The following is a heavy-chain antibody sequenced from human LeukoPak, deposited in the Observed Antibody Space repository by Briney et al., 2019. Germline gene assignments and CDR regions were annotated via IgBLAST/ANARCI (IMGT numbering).Heavy chain of an antibody. D-gene: IGHD2-2*01. V-gene: IGHV4-39*01. CDR2: IYYSGST. CDR1: GGSISSYY. Sequence: SETLSLTCTVSGGSISSYYWGWIRQPPGKGLEWIGSIYYSGSTYYNPSLKSRVTISVDTSKNQFSLKLSSVTAADTAVYYCARQGCSSTSCYRGVYYYGMDVWGQGTTVTVSS. CDR3: ARQGCSSTSCYRGVYYYGMDV. J-gene: IGHJ6*02.